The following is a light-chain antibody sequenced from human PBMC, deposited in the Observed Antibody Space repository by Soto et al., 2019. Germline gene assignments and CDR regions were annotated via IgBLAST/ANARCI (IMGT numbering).Light chain of an antibody. V-gene: IGKV1-5*03. CDR1: QSINSW. J-gene: IGKJ4*01. CDR3: QQYNDYFT. CDR2: KAS. Sequence: DIQMTQSPSTLPVSIGDRVTITCRASQSINSWLAWYQQKPGKAPKLLIYKASNLESGVPSRFSGSGSGTEFTLTISSLQPDDYATYYCQQYNDYFTFGGGTKVDIK.